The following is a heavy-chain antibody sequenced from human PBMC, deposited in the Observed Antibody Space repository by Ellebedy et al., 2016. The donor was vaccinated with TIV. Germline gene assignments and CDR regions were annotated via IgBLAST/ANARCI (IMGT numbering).Heavy chain of an antibody. V-gene: IGHV4-59*01. CDR2: IHSSGST. Sequence: SETLSLTXTVSGASISTYYWTWIRQTPGRGLEWIGFIHSSGSTIYSPSLESRVTLSLDTSKNQFSLKLSSVTAADTAIYYCAREVRWYGELNTFYSAGMDVWGQGTTVIVSS. J-gene: IGHJ6*02. CDR3: AREVRWYGELNTFYSAGMDV. D-gene: IGHD3-10*01. CDR1: GASISTYY.